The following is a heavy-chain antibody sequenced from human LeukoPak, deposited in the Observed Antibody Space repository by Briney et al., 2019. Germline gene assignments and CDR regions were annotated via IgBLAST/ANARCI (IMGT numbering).Heavy chain of an antibody. CDR1: GFTFSRYA. CDR2: ISGSGGST. J-gene: IGHJ4*02. CDR3: AKDQGIGYDSSGYYYVGPFDY. Sequence: GGSLRLSCAASGFTFSRYAMSCDRQAPGKGLEWVSAISGSGGSTYYADSVKGRFTISRDNSKNTLYLQMNSLRAEDTAVYYCAKDQGIGYDSSGYYYVGPFDYWGQGTLVTVSS. D-gene: IGHD3-22*01. V-gene: IGHV3-23*01.